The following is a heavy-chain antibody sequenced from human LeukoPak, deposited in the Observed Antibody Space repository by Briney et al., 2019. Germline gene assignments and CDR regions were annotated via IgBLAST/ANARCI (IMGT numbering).Heavy chain of an antibody. CDR1: GFTFSSYA. V-gene: IGHV3-23*01. Sequence: GGSLRLSCAASGFTFSSYAMSWVRHAPGKGLEWVSTISGSGGNTHYADSVKGRFTISRDNSKNTLYLQMNSLRAEDTAVYYCAKNPSDSIFYGMDVWGQGTTVTVSS. J-gene: IGHJ6*02. CDR2: ISGSGGNT. D-gene: IGHD2-21*02. CDR3: AKNPSDSIFYGMDV.